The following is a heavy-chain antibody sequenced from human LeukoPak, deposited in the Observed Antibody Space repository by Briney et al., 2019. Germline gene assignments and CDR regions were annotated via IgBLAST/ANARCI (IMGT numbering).Heavy chain of an antibody. CDR1: GGTFSSYA. D-gene: IGHD3-22*01. J-gene: IGHJ4*02. Sequence: SVKVSCKASGGTFSSYAISWVRQAPGQGLEWMGGIIPIFGTANYAQKFQGRVTITADESTSAAYMELSSLRSEDTAVYYCARDRDYYDSSGFDYWGQGTLVTVSS. CDR2: IIPIFGTA. CDR3: ARDRDYYDSSGFDY. V-gene: IGHV1-69*01.